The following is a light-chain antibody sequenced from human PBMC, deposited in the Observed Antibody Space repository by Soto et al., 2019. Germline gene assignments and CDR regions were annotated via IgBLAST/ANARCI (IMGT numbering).Light chain of an antibody. CDR1: SSDVGDY. CDR2: EVS. CDR3: SSYTSSSTLV. Sequence: QSALTQPASVSGSPGQSITISCTGTSSDVGDYVSWYQQHPGKAPKLMIYEVSNRPSGVSNRFSGSKSGNTASLTISGLQAEDEAEYYCSSYTSSSTLVFGGGTKLTVL. V-gene: IGLV2-14*01. J-gene: IGLJ3*02.